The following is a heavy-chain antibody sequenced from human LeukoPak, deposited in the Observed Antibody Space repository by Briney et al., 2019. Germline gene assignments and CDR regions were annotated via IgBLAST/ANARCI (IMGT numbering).Heavy chain of an antibody. CDR2: TYYRSAWSN. J-gene: IGHJ4*01. V-gene: IGHV6-1*01. Sequence: SQTLSLTCVISGDSVSTHIGAWNWIRQSPSRGLEWLGRTYYRSAWSNEYAVSVPNRRITPPPTSRNQFSLQLSSVTPEDTAVYYCARDQGGFDSWGQGILVTVSS. D-gene: IGHD2-15*01. CDR1: GDSVSTHIGA. CDR3: ARDQGGFDS.